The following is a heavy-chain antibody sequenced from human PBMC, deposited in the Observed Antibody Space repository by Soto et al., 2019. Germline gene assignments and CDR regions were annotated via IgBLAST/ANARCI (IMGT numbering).Heavy chain of an antibody. V-gene: IGHV4-59*01. CDR3: ARDSGSSSFDY. CDR1: GGSISSYY. Sequence: QVQLQESGPGLVKPSETLSLTCTVSGGSISSYYWSWIRQPPGKGLEWIGYIYYSGSTNYNPSLKSRVTISVDTSKNQFSLKLSSVTAADTAVYYCARDSGSSSFDYWGQGTLVTVSS. J-gene: IGHJ4*02. D-gene: IGHD1-26*01. CDR2: IYYSGST.